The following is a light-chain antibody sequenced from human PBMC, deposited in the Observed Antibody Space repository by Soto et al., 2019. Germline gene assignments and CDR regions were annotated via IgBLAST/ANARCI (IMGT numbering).Light chain of an antibody. CDR1: SSDVGGYNY. J-gene: IGLJ2*01. CDR2: EVS. Sequence: QSALTQPASVSGSPGQSITISCTGTSSDVGGYNYVYWYQQHPGKAPKLMIYEVSNRPSGVSNRFSGSKSGNTASLTISGLQAEEEADYYCSAYTSSSTLAVVFGGGTKLTVL. CDR3: SAYTSSSTLAVV. V-gene: IGLV2-14*01.